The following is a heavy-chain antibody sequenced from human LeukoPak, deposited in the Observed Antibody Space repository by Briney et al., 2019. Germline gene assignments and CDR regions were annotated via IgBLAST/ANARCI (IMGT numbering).Heavy chain of an antibody. CDR2: LSSSGSAI. CDR1: GFPFCSPN. Sequence: GGSLRLSCAASGFPFCSPNMEWVPQAPGKGLEWVSSLSSSGSAINYTDSVRGRFTISRDNTKYSLYLQMSSLRVEDTAVYFCAKEGRSTTPGYWGQGTLVTVSS. V-gene: IGHV3-21*01. CDR3: AKEGRSTTPGY. D-gene: IGHD6-13*01. J-gene: IGHJ4*02.